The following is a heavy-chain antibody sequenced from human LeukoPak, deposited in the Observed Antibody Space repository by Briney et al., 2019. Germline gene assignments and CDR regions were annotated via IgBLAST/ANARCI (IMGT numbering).Heavy chain of an antibody. CDR2: IWYDGSNK. D-gene: IGHD1-26*01. Sequence: PGRSLRLSCAASGFTFSSYGMHWVRQAPGKGLEWVAAIWYDGSNKYYADSVKGRFTISRDNSENTLYLQMNSLRAEDTAVYYCAKGGTYSGSYLDDYWGQGTLVTVSS. V-gene: IGHV3-33*06. CDR3: AKGGTYSGSYLDDY. J-gene: IGHJ4*02. CDR1: GFTFSSYG.